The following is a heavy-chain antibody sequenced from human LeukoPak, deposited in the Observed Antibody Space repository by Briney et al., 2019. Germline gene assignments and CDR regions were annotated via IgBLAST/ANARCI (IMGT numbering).Heavy chain of an antibody. V-gene: IGHV3-23*01. Sequence: GSLRLSCAASGFIFNKYAMTWVRQAPGKGLEWVASTIVSGARTYYADSVKARFTLFRDNSKNTLFLYMDNLRADDTALYYCTKDPNGDYIGAFDMWGPGTMVTVSS. CDR1: GFIFNKYA. D-gene: IGHD4-17*01. CDR2: TIVSGART. CDR3: TKDPNGDYIGAFDM. J-gene: IGHJ3*02.